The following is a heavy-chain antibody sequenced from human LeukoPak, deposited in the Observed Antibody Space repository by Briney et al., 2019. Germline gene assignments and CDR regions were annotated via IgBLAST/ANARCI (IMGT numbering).Heavy chain of an antibody. CDR3: ARERGYYYGSGSYYNGYYYYYGMDV. CDR2: IYYSGST. D-gene: IGHD3-10*01. V-gene: IGHV4-59*12. Sequence: SETLSLTCTVSGGSISSYYWSWIRQPPGKGLEWIGYIYYSGSTNYNPSLKSRVTISVDTSKNQFSLKLSSVTAADTAVYYCARERGYYYGSGSYYNGYYYYYGMDVWGQGTTVTVSS. CDR1: GGSISSYY. J-gene: IGHJ6*02.